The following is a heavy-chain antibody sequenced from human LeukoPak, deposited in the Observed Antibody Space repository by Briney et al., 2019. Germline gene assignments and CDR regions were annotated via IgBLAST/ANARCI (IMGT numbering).Heavy chain of an antibody. CDR3: ARDRDRGYSYGSDY. CDR1: GYTFTSYG. V-gene: IGHV1-18*01. Sequence: ASVKVSCKASGYTFTSYGISWVRQAPGQGLEWMGWISAYNGNTNYAQKPQGRVTMTTDTSTSTAYMELRSLRSDDTAVYYCARDRDRGYSYGSDYWGQGTLVTVSS. J-gene: IGHJ4*02. CDR2: ISAYNGNT. D-gene: IGHD5-18*01.